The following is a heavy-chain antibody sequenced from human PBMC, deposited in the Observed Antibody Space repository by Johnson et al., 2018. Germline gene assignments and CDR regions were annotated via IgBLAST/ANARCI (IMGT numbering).Heavy chain of an antibody. D-gene: IGHD6-19*01. CDR3: AKEMGSSWLVGYFQH. Sequence: VQLVQSGGGLVQXGRSLRLSCAASGFTFDDYAIHWVRQAPGKGLEWVSGISWNAGSIGYADSVKGRFTISRDNAKNSLYLQMNSLRAEDTALYYCAKEMGSSWLVGYFQHWGQGTLVTVSS. CDR1: GFTFDDYA. J-gene: IGHJ1*01. CDR2: ISWNAGSI. V-gene: IGHV3-9*01.